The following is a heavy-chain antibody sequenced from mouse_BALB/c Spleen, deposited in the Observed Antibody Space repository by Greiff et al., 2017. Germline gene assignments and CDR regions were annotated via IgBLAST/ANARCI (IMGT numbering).Heavy chain of an antibody. V-gene: IGHV2-9*02. D-gene: IGHD1-1*01. J-gene: IGHJ4*01. CDR2: IWAGGST. Sequence: QVQLQQSGPGLVAPSQSLSITCTVSGFSLTSYGVHWVRQPPGKGLEWLGVIWAGGSTNYHSALMSRLSISKDNSKSQVFLKMNSLQTDDTAMYYCARDLTTVVAEDAMDYWGQGTSVTVSS. CDR3: ARDLTTVVAEDAMDY. CDR1: GFSLTSYG.